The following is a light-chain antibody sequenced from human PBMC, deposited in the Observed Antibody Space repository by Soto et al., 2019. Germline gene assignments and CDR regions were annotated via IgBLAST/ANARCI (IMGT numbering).Light chain of an antibody. J-gene: IGKJ1*01. CDR3: QQYGSLPKT. Sequence: EIQMTQSPSTLTESVGDRVTITCRASQDISNWLAWYQQKPGKAHKLLIYKASGLESGVPSRFGGSGYGTEFTLTISRLEPEDFAVYYCQQYGSLPKTFGQGTNVDI. V-gene: IGKV1-5*03. CDR2: KAS. CDR1: QDISNW.